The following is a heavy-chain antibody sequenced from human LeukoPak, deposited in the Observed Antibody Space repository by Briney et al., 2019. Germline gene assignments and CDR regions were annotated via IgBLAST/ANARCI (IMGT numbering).Heavy chain of an antibody. J-gene: IGHJ6*04. CDR1: GYTFTSYG. V-gene: IGHV1-18*04. Sequence: ASVKVSCKASGYTFTSYGISWVRQAPGQGLEWMGWISAYNGNTNYAQKLQGRVTMTTDTSTSTDYMELRSLRSDDTAVYYCARDGVVVAADYYYYGMDVWGKGTTVTVSS. CDR2: ISAYNGNT. CDR3: ARDGVVVAADYYYYGMDV. D-gene: IGHD2-15*01.